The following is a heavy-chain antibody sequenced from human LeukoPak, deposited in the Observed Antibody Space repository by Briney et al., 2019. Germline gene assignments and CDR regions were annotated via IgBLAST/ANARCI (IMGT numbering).Heavy chain of an antibody. CDR2: IKSRTDGGTT. J-gene: IGHJ4*02. CDR3: ATEYYGAYDY. V-gene: IGHV3-15*01. CDR1: GFSFTNAW. Sequence: GGSLRLSCAASGFSFTNAWMSWVRQAPGKGLEWVGHIKSRTDGGTTDYAAPVKDRFSISRDDSKDTLYLQMNSLKTEDIAVYFCATEYYGAYDYWGQGTLVTVSS. D-gene: IGHD4/OR15-4a*01.